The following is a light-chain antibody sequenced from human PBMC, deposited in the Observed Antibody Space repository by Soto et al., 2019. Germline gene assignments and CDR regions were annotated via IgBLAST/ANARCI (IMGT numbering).Light chain of an antibody. CDR2: DAS. V-gene: IGKV1-33*01. Sequence: DIQMTQSPSSLSASVGDRVTVTCQASQDISNFLNWYQQKPGRAPRLLIYDASNLETGVPSRFRGSGSGTHFTFTITSLQPGDFETYYCQQYDDLPFTFGPGTMVDFK. J-gene: IGKJ3*01. CDR3: QQYDDLPFT. CDR1: QDISNF.